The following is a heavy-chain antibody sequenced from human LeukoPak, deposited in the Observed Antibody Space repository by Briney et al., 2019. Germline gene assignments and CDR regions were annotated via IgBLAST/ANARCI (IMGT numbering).Heavy chain of an antibody. Sequence: GGSLRLSCAASGFTFSSYSMNWVRQAPGKGLEWVSYISSSSSTIYYADSVKGRFTISRDNAKNSLYLQMNSLRAEDTAVYYCARDLHYDSSGYYYPWGQGTLVTVSS. CDR3: ARDLHYDSSGYYYP. CDR2: ISSSSSTI. D-gene: IGHD3-22*01. V-gene: IGHV3-48*04. J-gene: IGHJ5*02. CDR1: GFTFSSYS.